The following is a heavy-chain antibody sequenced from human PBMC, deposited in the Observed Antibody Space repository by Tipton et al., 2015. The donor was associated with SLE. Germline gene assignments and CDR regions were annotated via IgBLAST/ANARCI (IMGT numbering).Heavy chain of an antibody. D-gene: IGHD4-17*01. Sequence: LRLSCTVSGGSISSYYWSWIRQPAGKGLEWIGRIYTSGSTNYNPSLKSRVTMSVDTSKNQFSLKLSSVTAADTAVYYCARGQPTVTKGAFDIWGQGTMVTVSS. CDR1: GGSISSYY. V-gene: IGHV4-4*07. CDR3: ARGQPTVTKGAFDI. CDR2: IYTSGST. J-gene: IGHJ3*02.